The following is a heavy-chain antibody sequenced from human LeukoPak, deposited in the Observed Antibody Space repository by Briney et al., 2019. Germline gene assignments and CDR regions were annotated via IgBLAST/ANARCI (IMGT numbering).Heavy chain of an antibody. CDR3: TTDLTLFLEWFGTFDY. V-gene: IGHV3-15*01. CDR2: IKSKTDGGTT. D-gene: IGHD3-3*01. Sequence: PGGSLRLSCAASGFTFSSYAMSWVRQAPGKGLEWVGRIKSKTDGGTTDYAAPVKGRFTIPRDDSKNTLYLQMNSLKTEDTAVYYCTTDLTLFLEWFGTFDYWGQGTLVTVSS. J-gene: IGHJ4*02. CDR1: GFTFSSYA.